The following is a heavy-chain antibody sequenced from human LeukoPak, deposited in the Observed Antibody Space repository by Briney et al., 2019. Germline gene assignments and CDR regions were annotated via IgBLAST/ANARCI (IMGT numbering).Heavy chain of an antibody. Sequence: SETLSLTCTVSGVSMSAYQWSWVRQSPERGLEWIGCINTKGETSYNPSLKSRVTTSVDTSKSQFSLRLTSVTAADTAVYYCASSNDAKIAPFDHWGQGAPVTVSS. CDR1: GVSMSAYQ. D-gene: IGHD2-21*01. CDR2: INTKGET. V-gene: IGHV4-4*09. CDR3: ASSNDAKIAPFDH. J-gene: IGHJ4*02.